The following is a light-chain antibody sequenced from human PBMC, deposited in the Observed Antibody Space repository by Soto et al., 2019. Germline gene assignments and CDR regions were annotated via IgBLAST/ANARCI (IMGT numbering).Light chain of an antibody. CDR3: TSYAGSNIWV. Sequence: QSVLTQPPSASGSPGQSVTISCTGTSSDVGAYNHVSWYQQYPGKAPKLMIYEVSKRPSGVPDRFSGSKSGKTASLTVSGLQPEDEADYYCTSYAGSNIWVFGGGTKVTVL. V-gene: IGLV2-8*01. J-gene: IGLJ3*02. CDR1: SSDVGAYNH. CDR2: EVS.